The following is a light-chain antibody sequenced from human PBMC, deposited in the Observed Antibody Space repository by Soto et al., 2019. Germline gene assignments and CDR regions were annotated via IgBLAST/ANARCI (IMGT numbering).Light chain of an antibody. CDR2: TDN. CDR3: AAWDDSLNGYV. V-gene: IGLV1-44*01. J-gene: IGLJ1*01. CDR1: SSNIGSNT. Sequence: VLTQPPSASGTPGQRVTVSCSGSSSNIGSNTVNWYQQLPGTAPKLLIYTDNQRPSGVPDRFSGSKSGISASPAISGLQSEDEADYYCAAWDDSLNGYVFGTGTKVTVL.